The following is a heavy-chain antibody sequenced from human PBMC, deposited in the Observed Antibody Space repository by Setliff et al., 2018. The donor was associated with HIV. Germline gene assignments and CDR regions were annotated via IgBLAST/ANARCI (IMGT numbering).Heavy chain of an antibody. D-gene: IGHD4-17*01. Sequence: SETLSLTCTISGGFISNHYWNWIRQPPGKGLEWIGSTHYSGSSYYSPSLKSRVTISLDTSKNQFSLKLSSMTAADTAVYYCCRSMTTVLEDAFDIWGQGAMVTVSS. V-gene: IGHV4-59*11. CDR1: GGFISNHY. J-gene: IGHJ3*02. CDR3: CRSMTTVLEDAFDI. CDR2: THYSGSS.